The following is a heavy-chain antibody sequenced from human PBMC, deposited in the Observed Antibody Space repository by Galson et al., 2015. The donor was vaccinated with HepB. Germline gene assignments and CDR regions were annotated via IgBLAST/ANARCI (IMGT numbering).Heavy chain of an antibody. Sequence: QSGAEVKKPGESLKISCKGSGYSFTSYWVGWVRQMPGKGLEWMGIIYPGDSDTRYSPSFQGHVTISADKSISTAYLQWSSLKASDTAMYYCARHWPITMVRGVIKGVDYWGQGTLVTVSS. D-gene: IGHD3-10*01. CDR3: ARHWPITMVRGVIKGVDY. CDR1: GYSFTSYW. CDR2: IYPGDSDT. V-gene: IGHV5-51*01. J-gene: IGHJ4*02.